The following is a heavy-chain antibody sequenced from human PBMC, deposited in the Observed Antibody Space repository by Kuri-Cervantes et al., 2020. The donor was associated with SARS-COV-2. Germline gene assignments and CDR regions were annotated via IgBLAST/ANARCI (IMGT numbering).Heavy chain of an antibody. CDR2: IRYDGSNK. V-gene: IGHV3-30*02. D-gene: IGHD1-7*01. CDR1: GFTFSSYG. J-gene: IGHJ4*02. Sequence: GESLKISCAASGFTFSSYGMHWVRQAPGKGLEWVAFIRYDGSNKYYADSVKSRFTISRDNSKNTLYLQMNSLRAEDTAVYYCAKDRLVLSGVVFDYWGQGTLVTVSS. CDR3: AKDRLVLSGVVFDY.